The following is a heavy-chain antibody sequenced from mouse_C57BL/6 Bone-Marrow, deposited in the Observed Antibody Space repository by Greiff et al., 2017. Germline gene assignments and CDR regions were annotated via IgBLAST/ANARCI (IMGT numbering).Heavy chain of an antibody. CDR1: GYTFTSYG. Sequence: QVQLQQSGAELARPGASVKLSCKASGYTFTSYGISWVKQRTGQGLEWIGEIYPRSGNTYYNEKFKGKATLTADKSSSTAYMELRSLTSEDSAVYFWARWKLDDWGQGTTLTVAS. J-gene: IGHJ2*01. CDR3: ARWKLDD. CDR2: IYPRSGNT. V-gene: IGHV1-81*01.